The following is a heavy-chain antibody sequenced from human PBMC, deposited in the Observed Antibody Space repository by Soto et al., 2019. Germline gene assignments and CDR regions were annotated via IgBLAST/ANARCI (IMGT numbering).Heavy chain of an antibody. V-gene: IGHV3-23*01. CDR2: ISGGGGSS. J-gene: IGHJ4*02. D-gene: IGHD2-21*02. Sequence: EVQLLESGGGLVQPGGSLRLSCAASGFTFSNYAMSWVRQAPGKGLECVSGISGGGGSSYYADSVKGRFNISRDNSKNTLYLQMNSLRAEDTAVYYCANNCGVDCHSVFFYWGQGTLVIVSS. CDR3: ANNCGVDCHSVFFY. CDR1: GFTFSNYA.